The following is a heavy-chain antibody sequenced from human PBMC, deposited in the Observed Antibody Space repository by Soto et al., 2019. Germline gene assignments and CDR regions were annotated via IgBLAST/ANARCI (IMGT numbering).Heavy chain of an antibody. J-gene: IGHJ6*02. V-gene: IGHV4-31*03. CDR3: ARGSSSGWHSPLEYGMDV. CDR1: GGSFSSGGYY. Sequence: HVQLKESGPGLVKPSQTLSLTCTVSGGSFSSGGYYWSWIRQHPGKGLEWIGNIYDSGSTYYNPSLKSRVTISVDTSKNQFSLKVSSVSAADTAVYYCARGSSSGWHSPLEYGMDVWGQGTTVTVSS. CDR2: IYDSGST. D-gene: IGHD6-19*01.